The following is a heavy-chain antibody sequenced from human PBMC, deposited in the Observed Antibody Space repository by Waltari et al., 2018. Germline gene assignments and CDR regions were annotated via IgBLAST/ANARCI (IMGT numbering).Heavy chain of an antibody. Sequence: QVQLVESGGGVGQPGSTLRLSCAASGFTFITYAMHWVRQAPGKGLEWVAVISYDGSNKYYADSVKGRFTISRDNSKNTLYLQMNSLRAEDTAVYYCARVVYYDSSGYYDYWGQGTLVTVSS. V-gene: IGHV3-30-3*01. D-gene: IGHD3-22*01. CDR2: ISYDGSNK. CDR3: ARVVYYDSSGYYDY. CDR1: GFTFITYA. J-gene: IGHJ4*02.